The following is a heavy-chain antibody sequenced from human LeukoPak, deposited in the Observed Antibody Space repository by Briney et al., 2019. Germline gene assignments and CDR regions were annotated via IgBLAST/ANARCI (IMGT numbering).Heavy chain of an antibody. Sequence: ASVNVSCKASGYTFTSYSMNWVRQAPGQGLEWMGIINPSGGSTSYAQKFQGRVSMTRDTSTSTVYMELSSLRPEDTAVYYCARVVGATSALAFDIWGQGTMVSVSS. V-gene: IGHV1-46*01. D-gene: IGHD1-26*01. J-gene: IGHJ3*02. CDR3: ARVVGATSALAFDI. CDR2: INPSGGST. CDR1: GYTFTSYS.